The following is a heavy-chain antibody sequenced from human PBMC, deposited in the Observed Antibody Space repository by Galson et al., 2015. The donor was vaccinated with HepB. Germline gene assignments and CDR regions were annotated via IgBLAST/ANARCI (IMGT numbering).Heavy chain of an antibody. D-gene: IGHD3-22*01. CDR2: IYYSGST. CDR3: AVVTTTDWYFDL. J-gene: IGHJ2*01. CDR1: GGSISSSSYY. V-gene: IGHV4-39*01. Sequence: SETLSLTCTVSGGSISSSSYYWGWIRQPPGKGLEWIGSIYYSGSTYYNPSLKSRVTISVDTSKNQFSLKLSSVTAADTAVYYCAVVTTTDWYFDLWGRGTLVTVSS.